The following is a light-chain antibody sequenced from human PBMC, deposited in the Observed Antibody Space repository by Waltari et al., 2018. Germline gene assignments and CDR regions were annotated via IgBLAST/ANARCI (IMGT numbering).Light chain of an antibody. CDR2: GAS. Sequence: EIVMTQSPATLSVSPGERATLSCRASQSVSNNLAWYQQKPGQAPRLLIYGASNRATGIPARFCGSGSGTEFTLTISSLQSEDFAVYYCQQYNNWPPLFTFGPGTKVDIK. CDR3: QQYNNWPPLFT. J-gene: IGKJ3*01. V-gene: IGKV3-15*01. CDR1: QSVSNN.